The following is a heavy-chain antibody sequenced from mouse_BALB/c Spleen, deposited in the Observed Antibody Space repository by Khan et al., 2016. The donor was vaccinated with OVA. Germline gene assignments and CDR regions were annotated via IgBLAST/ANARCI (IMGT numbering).Heavy chain of an antibody. V-gene: IGHV5-9-1*01. D-gene: IGHD1-1*02. CDR1: GFTFSSFV. CDR2: INSAGFYT. J-gene: IGHJ3*01. CDR3: ANGNYGWFAY. Sequence: EVELVESGGGLVKPGGSLKLSCAASGFTFSSFVMSWVRQTPEKRLEWVVTINSAGFYTYYPDSVKGRFTISRDNAKNTLYLQMNSLRSEDTAMYYCANGNYGWFAYWGQGTLVTVSA.